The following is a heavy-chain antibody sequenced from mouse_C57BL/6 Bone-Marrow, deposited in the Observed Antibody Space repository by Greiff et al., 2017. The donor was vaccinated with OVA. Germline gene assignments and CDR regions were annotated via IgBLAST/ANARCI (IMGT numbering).Heavy chain of an antibody. D-gene: IGHD2-5*01. CDR2: IDPSDSYT. Sequence: VQLQQPGAELVKPGASVKLSCKASGYTFTSYWMQWVKQRPGQGLEWIGEIDPSDSYTNYNQKFKGKATLTVDTSTSSAYMQLSSLTSEDSAVYYCASDYSNYWAYFDYWGQGTTLTVSS. CDR1: GYTFTSYW. V-gene: IGHV1-50*01. CDR3: ASDYSNYWAYFDY. J-gene: IGHJ2*01.